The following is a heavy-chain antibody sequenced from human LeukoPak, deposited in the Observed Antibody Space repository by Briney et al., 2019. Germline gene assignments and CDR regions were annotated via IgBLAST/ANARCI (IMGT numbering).Heavy chain of an antibody. Sequence: VASVKVSCKASGYTFTDYYIHWVRQAPGQGLEWMGWINPNSGGTNYAQKFQGRVTMTRDTSISTAYMELSRLRSDDTTVYYCARGCQYQLLIFLYYYMDVWGKGTTVTISS. D-gene: IGHD2-2*01. CDR1: GYTFTDYY. CDR3: ARGCQYQLLIFLYYYMDV. J-gene: IGHJ6*03. CDR2: INPNSGGT. V-gene: IGHV1-2*02.